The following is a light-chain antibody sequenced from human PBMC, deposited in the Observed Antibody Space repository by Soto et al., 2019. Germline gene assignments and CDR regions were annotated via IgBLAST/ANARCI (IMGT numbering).Light chain of an antibody. CDR3: GTWDSSLSAVV. V-gene: IGLV1-51*01. CDR1: SSNIGNNY. Sequence: QSVLTQPHSVSAAPGQKVTISCSGSSSNIGNNYVSWYQQLPGTAPKLLIYDNNKRPSGIPDRFSGSKSGTSATLGITGLQTGDESDYYCGTWDSSLSAVVFGGGTTLTVL. J-gene: IGLJ2*01. CDR2: DNN.